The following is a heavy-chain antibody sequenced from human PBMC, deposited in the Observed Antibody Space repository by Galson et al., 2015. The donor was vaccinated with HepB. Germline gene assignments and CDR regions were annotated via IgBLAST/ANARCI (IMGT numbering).Heavy chain of an antibody. CDR1: GFTFSSYW. Sequence: SLRLSCAASGFTFSSYWMHWVRQAPGKGLVWVSRINSDGSSTSYADSVKGRFTISRDNAKNTLYLQMNSLRAEDTAVYYCARVYYDSSGDYYFDYWGQGTLVTFSS. D-gene: IGHD3-22*01. CDR2: INSDGSST. CDR3: ARVYYDSSGDYYFDY. J-gene: IGHJ4*02. V-gene: IGHV3-74*01.